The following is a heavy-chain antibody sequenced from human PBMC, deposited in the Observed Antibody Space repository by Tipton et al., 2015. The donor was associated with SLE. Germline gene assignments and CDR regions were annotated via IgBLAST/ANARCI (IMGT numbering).Heavy chain of an antibody. CDR3: ARPGVAGPYYFDY. D-gene: IGHD6-19*01. V-gene: IGHV4-59*12. J-gene: IGHJ4*02. Sequence: TLSLTCTVSGGSFNTYHWSWIRQPPGKGLEWIGYIYYSGSTNYNPSLKSRVTISVDTSKNQFSLKLTSVTAADTAVYYCARPGVAGPYYFDYWGQGTLVTVSS. CDR2: IYYSGST. CDR1: GGSFNTYH.